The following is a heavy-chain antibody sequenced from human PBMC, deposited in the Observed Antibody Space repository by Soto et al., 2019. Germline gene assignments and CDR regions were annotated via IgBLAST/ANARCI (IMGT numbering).Heavy chain of an antibody. D-gene: IGHD2-2*01. CDR1: GGSITSSY. CDR3: ARSDCSSTSCHYYFDY. V-gene: IGHV4-59*01. CDR2: IYDTGISGYTPST. Sequence: SETLSLTCTVSGGSITSSYWSWIRRPPGKGLEWIAYIYDTGISGYTPSTSYNPSLKSRVTMSVDTSKSQFSLKLTSVTAADTAVYYCARSDCSSTSCHYYFDYWGQGTLVTVSS. J-gene: IGHJ4*02.